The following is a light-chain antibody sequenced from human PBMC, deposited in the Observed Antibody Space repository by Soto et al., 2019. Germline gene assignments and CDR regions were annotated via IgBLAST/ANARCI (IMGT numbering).Light chain of an antibody. Sequence: QLVLTQSPSASASLGASVKLTCTLTSGHGSYAIAWHQQQPEKGPRYLMKVNGDGSHSKGDGIPDRFSGSSSGAERYLTISSLQSEDEADYYCQTWGTGVQLFGGGTKVTVL. J-gene: IGLJ2*01. V-gene: IGLV4-69*01. CDR1: SGHGSYA. CDR3: QTWGTGVQL. CDR2: VNGDGSH.